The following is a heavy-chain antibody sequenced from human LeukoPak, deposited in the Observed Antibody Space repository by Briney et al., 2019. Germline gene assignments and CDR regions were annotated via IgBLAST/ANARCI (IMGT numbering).Heavy chain of an antibody. CDR3: ARDLMGIAAVPSAFGYFQY. D-gene: IGHD6-25*01. Sequence: GGSLRLSCEASGFLLSSFAMHWVRQAPGKGPEWVATISYDGTNIYYADSVKGRFTISRDNSKSTLYLQMNGLRPEDTAVYSCARDLMGIAAVPSAFGYFQYWGQGTLVIVCS. V-gene: IGHV3-30*04. CDR1: GFLLSSFA. CDR2: ISYDGTNI. J-gene: IGHJ1*01.